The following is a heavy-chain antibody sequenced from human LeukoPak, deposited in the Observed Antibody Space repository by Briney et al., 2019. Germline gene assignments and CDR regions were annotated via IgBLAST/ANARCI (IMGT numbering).Heavy chain of an antibody. D-gene: IGHD2-15*01. J-gene: IGHJ6*04. V-gene: IGHV3-48*03. CDR1: GFTFSRYE. CDR3: ARDHGLFYGMDV. CDR2: ISSSGSTI. Sequence: PGGSLRLSCAASGFTFSRYEMNWVRQAPGKGLEWVSYISSSGSTIYYADSVEGRFTISRDNAKNSLYLQMNSLRAEDTAVYYCARDHGLFYGMDVWGKGTTVTVSS.